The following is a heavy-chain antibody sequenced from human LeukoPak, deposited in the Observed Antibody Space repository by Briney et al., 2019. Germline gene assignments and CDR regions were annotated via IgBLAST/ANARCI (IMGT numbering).Heavy chain of an antibody. D-gene: IGHD1-14*01. V-gene: IGHV3-7*01. CDR2: INKDGSEE. CDR3: ARSNPNRNALDL. Sequence: GGSLRPSCAASGFTLNSYLMSWVRQAPGGGLEWVANINKDGSEENYLDSVKGRFTVSRDNAKNSLNLQMNSLRGEDTAGYYCARSNPNRNALDLWGQGTMVTISS. J-gene: IGHJ3*01. CDR1: GFTLNSYL.